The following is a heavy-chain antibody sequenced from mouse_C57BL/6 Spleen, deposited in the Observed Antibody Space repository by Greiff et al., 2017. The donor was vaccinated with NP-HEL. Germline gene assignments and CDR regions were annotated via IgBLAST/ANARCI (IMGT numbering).Heavy chain of an antibody. J-gene: IGHJ2*01. D-gene: IGHD1-1*01. Sequence: EVKLMESEGGLVQPGSSMKLSCTASGFTFSDYYMAWVRQVPEKGLEWVANINYDGSSTYYLDSLKSRFIISRDNAKNILYLQMSSLKSEDTATYYCARDWGYGSSLFDYWGQGTTLTVSS. CDR2: INYDGSST. CDR1: GFTFSDYY. CDR3: ARDWGYGSSLFDY. V-gene: IGHV5-16*01.